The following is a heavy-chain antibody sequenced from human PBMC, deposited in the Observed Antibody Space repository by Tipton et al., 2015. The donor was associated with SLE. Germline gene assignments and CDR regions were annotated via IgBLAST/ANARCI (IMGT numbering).Heavy chain of an antibody. J-gene: IGHJ4*02. V-gene: IGHV4-34*01. Sequence: TLSLTCAVYGGSFSGYYWSWIRQPPGKGLEWIGEINHSGSTNYNPSLKSRVTISVDTSKNQFSLKLSSVTAADTAVYYCARDQIPESVQYGFDYWGQGTLVTVSS. D-gene: IGHD4-11*01. CDR2: INHSGST. CDR3: ARDQIPESVQYGFDY. CDR1: GGSFSGYY.